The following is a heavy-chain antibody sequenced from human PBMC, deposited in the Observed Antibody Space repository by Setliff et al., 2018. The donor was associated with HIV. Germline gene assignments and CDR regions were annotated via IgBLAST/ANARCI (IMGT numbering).Heavy chain of an antibody. D-gene: IGHD2-15*01. Sequence: ASVKVSCKASGYTFTSYGISWVRQAPGQGLEWMGWISAYNGNTNYAQKLQGRVTMTTDTSTSTAYMELRSLRSDDTAVYYCARDGMCSGGSCYPAGLLDYWGQGTLVTVSS. V-gene: IGHV1-18*01. CDR2: ISAYNGNT. J-gene: IGHJ4*02. CDR3: ARDGMCSGGSCYPAGLLDY. CDR1: GYTFTSYG.